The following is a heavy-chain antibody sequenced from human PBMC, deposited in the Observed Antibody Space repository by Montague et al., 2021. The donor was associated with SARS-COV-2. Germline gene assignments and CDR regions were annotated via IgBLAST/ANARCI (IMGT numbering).Heavy chain of an antibody. J-gene: IGHJ3*02. V-gene: IGHV4-59*02. CDR1: GASVGRAD. D-gene: IGHD1-14*01. CDR2: FYSVGST. CDR3: ARETMTADAFDI. Sequence: SETLSLTCTGAGASVGRADWGWMRESPCKGLEWSGYFYSVGSTDYNPSLKSRATISRDTSKNQFSLKVRSVTAADTAVYYCARETMTADAFDIWGQGTMVTVSS.